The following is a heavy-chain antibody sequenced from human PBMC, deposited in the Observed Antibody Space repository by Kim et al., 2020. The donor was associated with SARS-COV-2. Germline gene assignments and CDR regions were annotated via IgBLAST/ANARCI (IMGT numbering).Heavy chain of an antibody. CDR2: ISSSSNYI. V-gene: IGHV3-21*01. J-gene: IGHJ4*02. D-gene: IGHD2-2*01. Sequence: GGSLRLSCAASGFTFTSYSMNWVRQAPGKGLEWVSSISSSSNYIYYADSVKGRFTLSRDNAKNSVYLQMSSLRAEDTAVYYCASKYCRPTGCSVGVIDYWGQGTLVTVSS. CDR1: GFTFTSYS. CDR3: ASKYCRPTGCSVGVIDY.